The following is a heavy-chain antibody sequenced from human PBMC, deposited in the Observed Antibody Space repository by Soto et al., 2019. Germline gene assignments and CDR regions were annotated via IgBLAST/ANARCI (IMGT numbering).Heavy chain of an antibody. Sequence: GGSLRLSCAASGFTFSSYAMHWVRQAPGKGLEWVAVISYDGSNKYYADSVKGRFTISRDNSKNTLYLQMNSLRAEDTAVYYCARDPGGVGSGWYGLADFYFDYWGQGTLVTVSS. V-gene: IGHV3-30-3*01. CDR3: ARDPGGVGSGWYGLADFYFDY. J-gene: IGHJ4*02. CDR1: GFTFSSYA. CDR2: ISYDGSNK. D-gene: IGHD6-19*01.